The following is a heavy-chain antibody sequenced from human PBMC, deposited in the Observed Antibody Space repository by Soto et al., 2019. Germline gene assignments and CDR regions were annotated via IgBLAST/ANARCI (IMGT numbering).Heavy chain of an antibody. J-gene: IGHJ5*02. CDR3: ARQGGGYSYGPGDWFDP. CDR2: IYYRGST. Sequence: KTSETLSLTCTVSGGSISSYYWSWIRQPPGKGLEWIGYIYYRGSTNYNPSLKSRVTISVDTSKNQFSLNLSSVTAADTAVYYCARQGGGYSYGPGDWFDPWGQGTLVTAPQ. D-gene: IGHD5-18*01. CDR1: GGSISSYY. V-gene: IGHV4-59*01.